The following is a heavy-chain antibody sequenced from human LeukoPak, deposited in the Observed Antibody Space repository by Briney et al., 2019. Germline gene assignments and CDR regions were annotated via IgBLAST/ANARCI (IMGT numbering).Heavy chain of an antibody. CDR1: GYTFTSYG. D-gene: IGHD4/OR15-4a*01. V-gene: IGHV1-18*01. Sequence: ASVKVSCKASGYTFTSYGISWVRQAPGQGLEWMGWISAYNGNTNYAQKLQGRVTMTTDTSTSTVYMELRSLRSDDTAVYYCARWPENYDATDAFDIWGQGTMVTVPS. CDR2: ISAYNGNT. J-gene: IGHJ3*02. CDR3: ARWPENYDATDAFDI.